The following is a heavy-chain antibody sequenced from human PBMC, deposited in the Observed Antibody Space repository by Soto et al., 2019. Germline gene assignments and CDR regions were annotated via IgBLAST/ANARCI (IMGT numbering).Heavy chain of an antibody. CDR2: INPSGGST. D-gene: IGHD5-18*01. Sequence: QVQLVQSGAEVKKPGASVKVSCKASGYTFTSYYMHWVRQAPGQGLEWMGIINPSGGSTSYAQKFQGRVTMTRDTSPRTVYMELSSLRSEDTAVYYCARVGKLWAGADEVDYWGQGTLVTVSS. V-gene: IGHV1-46*01. CDR1: GYTFTSYY. J-gene: IGHJ4*02. CDR3: ARVGKLWAGADEVDY.